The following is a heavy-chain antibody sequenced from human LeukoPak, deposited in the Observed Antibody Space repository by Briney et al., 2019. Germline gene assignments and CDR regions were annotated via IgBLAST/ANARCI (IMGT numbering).Heavy chain of an antibody. D-gene: IGHD6-6*01. V-gene: IGHV3-48*03. CDR3: ARGASVASRPGFYYGMDV. CDR1: GFTFSFYE. Sequence: YPGGSLRLSCAASGFTFSFYEMNWVRQAPGVGLEWVSHITGSGSATYCADSVMGRFTISRDNGKNSVYLEMNSLRAQDTDVYYRARGASVASRPGFYYGMDVWGQGTTVTVSS. J-gene: IGHJ6*02. CDR2: ITGSGSAT.